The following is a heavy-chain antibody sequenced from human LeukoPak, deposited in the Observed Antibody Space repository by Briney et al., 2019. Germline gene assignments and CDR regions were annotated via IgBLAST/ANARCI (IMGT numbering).Heavy chain of an antibody. Sequence: GGSLRLSCAASGFTFSSYSMNWVRQAPGKGLEWVSSISSSSSYIYYADSVKSRFTISRDNAKNSLYLQMNSLRAEDTAVYYCARGDFWSGYSTPFDYWGQGTLVTVSS. V-gene: IGHV3-21*01. CDR3: ARGDFWSGYSTPFDY. J-gene: IGHJ4*02. CDR2: ISSSSSYI. D-gene: IGHD3-3*01. CDR1: GFTFSSYS.